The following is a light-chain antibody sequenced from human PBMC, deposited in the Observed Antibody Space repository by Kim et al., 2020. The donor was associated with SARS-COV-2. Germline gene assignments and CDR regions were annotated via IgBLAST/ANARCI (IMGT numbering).Light chain of an antibody. J-gene: IGLJ3*02. CDR2: RND. CDR1: SDNIGIQG. Sequence: QAGLTQPPSVSKGLRQTATLTCSGNSDNIGIQGAAWLQQHQGHPPKLLSYRNDNRPSGISERFSASRSGDTASLTITGLQAEDEADYYCSTWDSSLSGWVFGGGTKVTVL. V-gene: IGLV10-54*01. CDR3: STWDSSLSGWV.